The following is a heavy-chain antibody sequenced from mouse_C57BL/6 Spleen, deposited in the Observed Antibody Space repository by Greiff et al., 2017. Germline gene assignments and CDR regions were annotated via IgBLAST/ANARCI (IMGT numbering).Heavy chain of an antibody. V-gene: IGHV1-82*01. CDR1: GYAFSSSW. CDR3: ARRGYYGSSYYFDD. D-gene: IGHD1-1*01. Sequence: VQLVESGPELVKPGASVTISCKASGYAFSSSWMNWVKQRPGQGLEWIGRIYPGDGDTNYNGKFKGKATLTADKSSSTAYMQLSSLTSEDSAVYFCARRGYYGSSYYFDDWGKGTTLTVSS. CDR2: IYPGDGDT. J-gene: IGHJ2*01.